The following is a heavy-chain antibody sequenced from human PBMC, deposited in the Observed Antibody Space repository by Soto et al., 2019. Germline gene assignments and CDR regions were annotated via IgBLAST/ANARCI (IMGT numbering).Heavy chain of an antibody. V-gene: IGHV4-39*01. J-gene: IGHJ4*01. CDR1: GYSVTSSDSY. Sequence: PSETLSPTCSVYGYSVTSSDSYWAWIRQPPGRGLEWIGSMFSSGLTYYNPHLKSRVDMSANTSKIQFSVRVNSVTAADTAVYYCAPLNVSRSGPYGLDDWGQGTLVTVSS. CDR2: MFSSGLT. D-gene: IGHD2-15*01. CDR3: APLNVSRSGPYGLDD.